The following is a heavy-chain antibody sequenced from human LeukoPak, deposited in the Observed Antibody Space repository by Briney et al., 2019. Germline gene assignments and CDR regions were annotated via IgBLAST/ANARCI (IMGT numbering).Heavy chain of an antibody. CDR3: AKGHYGGNPFEY. CDR2: ISWNSGSI. CDR1: GFTFEDSA. J-gene: IGHJ4*02. D-gene: IGHD4-23*01. V-gene: IGHV3-9*01. Sequence: PGGSLRLSCAGSGFTFEDSAMHWVRHAPGKGLEWVSGISWNSGSIGYGDSVKGRFTISRDNAKNSLYLQMNSLRAEDTAIYYCAKGHYGGNPFEYWGQGTLVTVSS.